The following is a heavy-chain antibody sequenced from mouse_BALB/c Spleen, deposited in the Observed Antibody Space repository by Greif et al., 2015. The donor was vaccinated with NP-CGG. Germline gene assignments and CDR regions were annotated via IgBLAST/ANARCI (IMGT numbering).Heavy chain of an antibody. Sequence: EVKVVESGGGLVQPGGSLRLSCATSGFTFTDYYMSWVRQPPGKALEWLGFIRNKANGYTTEYSASVKGRFTISRDNSQSILYLQMNTLRAEDSATYYCARDSFYYYGSSYAMDYWGQGTSVTVSS. CDR2: IRNKANGYTT. CDR3: ARDSFYYYGSSYAMDY. J-gene: IGHJ4*01. D-gene: IGHD1-1*01. CDR1: GFTFTDYY. V-gene: IGHV7-3*02.